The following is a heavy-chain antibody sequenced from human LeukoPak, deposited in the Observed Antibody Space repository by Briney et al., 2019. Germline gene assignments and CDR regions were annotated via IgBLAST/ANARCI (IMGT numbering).Heavy chain of an antibody. V-gene: IGHV4-30-4*01. CDR1: GASISSGSFY. CDR3: ARESSGSYLY. Sequence: SETLSLTCTVSGASISSGSFYWGCLRQPQGKGLEWIGYIYYTGGTFYNPSLKSRVIISVDASKNQLTLNLRSLSAADTAVYYCARESSGSYLYWGQGTLVIVSS. D-gene: IGHD6-19*01. CDR2: IYYTGGT. J-gene: IGHJ4*02.